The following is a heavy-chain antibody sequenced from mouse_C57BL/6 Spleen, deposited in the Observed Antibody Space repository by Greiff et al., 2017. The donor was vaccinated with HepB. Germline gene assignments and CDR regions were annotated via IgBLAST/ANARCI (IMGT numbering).Heavy chain of an antibody. CDR2: IYPGDGDT. CDR1: GYAFSSSW. J-gene: IGHJ3*01. V-gene: IGHV1-82*01. D-gene: IGHD1-1*01. Sequence: VQLQQSGPELVKPGASVKISCKASGYAFSSSWMNWVKQRPGKGLEWIGRIYPGDGDTNYNGKFKGKATLTADKSSSTAYLQLSSLTSEDSAVYFCASLHYYGSSYGAYWGQGTLVTVSA. CDR3: ASLHYYGSSYGAY.